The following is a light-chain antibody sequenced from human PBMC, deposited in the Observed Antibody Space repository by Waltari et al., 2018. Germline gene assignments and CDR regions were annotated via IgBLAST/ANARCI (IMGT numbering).Light chain of an antibody. CDR3: QQYNSWRT. CDR2: GAS. CDR1: QRIARN. J-gene: IGKJ2*01. V-gene: IGKV3-15*01. Sequence: EIVMTQSPPTLSVSPAERATLSCRASQRIARNLAWYQQKPGQAPRLLMYGASTRATGIPARFSGSGSGTDFTLTISSLQSEDSAVYYCQQYNSWRTFGQGTKLEIK.